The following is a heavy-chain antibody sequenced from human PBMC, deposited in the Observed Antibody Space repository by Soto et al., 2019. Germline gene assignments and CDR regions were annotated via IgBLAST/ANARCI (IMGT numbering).Heavy chain of an antibody. CDR1: GGSFSGYY. CDR3: ARGSMDIVATIGSWYFDN. Sequence: SETLSLTCAVYGGSFSGYYWTWIRQPPGKGLEWIGEINHGGSTNYNLSLKSRVTISVDTSKNQFSLKPSSVTAADTAVYYCARGSMDIVATIGSWYFDNWGQGDLVTVSS. D-gene: IGHD5-12*01. J-gene: IGHJ4*02. CDR2: INHGGST. V-gene: IGHV4-34*01.